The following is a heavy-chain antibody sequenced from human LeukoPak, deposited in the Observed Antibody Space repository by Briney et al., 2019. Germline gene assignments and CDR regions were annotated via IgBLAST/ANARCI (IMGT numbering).Heavy chain of an antibody. V-gene: IGHV1-18*01. D-gene: IGHD3-22*01. CDR1: GYTFTSYG. J-gene: IGHJ4*02. CDR3: ARDCYYDSSGYCSFDY. CDR2: ISAYNGNT. Sequence: GASVKVSCKASGYTFTSYGITWVRQAPGQGLEWMGWISAYNGNTNYAQKLQGRVTMTTDTSTSTAYMELRSLRSDDTAVYYCARDCYYDSSGYCSFDYWGQGTLVTVSS.